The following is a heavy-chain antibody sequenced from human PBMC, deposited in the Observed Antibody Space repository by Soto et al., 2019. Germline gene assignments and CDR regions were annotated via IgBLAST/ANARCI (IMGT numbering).Heavy chain of an antibody. D-gene: IGHD3-3*01. CDR3: STSPEVGVRGGF. CDR2: ISTRSQYI. V-gene: IGHV3-21*01. Sequence: ESGGGLVKPAESLRLSCVGSGFTFSAYNINWVRQAPGKGLEWVSSISTRSQYIYQPVSMKGRVTISRDDAKNSVYLQMNGLRAADTAVYYCSTSPEVGVRGGFWGQGTLVTVSS. J-gene: IGHJ4*02. CDR1: GFTFSAYN.